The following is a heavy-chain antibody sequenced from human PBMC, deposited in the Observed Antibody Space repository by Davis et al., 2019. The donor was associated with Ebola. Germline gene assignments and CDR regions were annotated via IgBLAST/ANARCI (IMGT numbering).Heavy chain of an antibody. D-gene: IGHD6-6*01. CDR3: ARDPSSSPNYYYYYGMDV. Sequence: GGSLRLSCAASGFTFSSYGMHWVRQAPGKGLEWVSSISSSSSYIYYADSVKGRFTISRDNAKNSLYLQMNSLRAEDTAVYYCARDPSSSPNYYYYYGMDVWGQGTTVTVSS. J-gene: IGHJ6*02. CDR1: GFTFSSYG. CDR2: ISSSSSYI. V-gene: IGHV3-21*01.